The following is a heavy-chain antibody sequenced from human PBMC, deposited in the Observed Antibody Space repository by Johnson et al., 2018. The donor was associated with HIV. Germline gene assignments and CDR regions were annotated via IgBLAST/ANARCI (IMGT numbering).Heavy chain of an antibody. J-gene: IGHJ3*02. CDR3: ARAWGTDAFDI. CDR1: GFTFSSYA. CDR2: ISGSGVGI. D-gene: IGHD3-16*01. Sequence: VQLVESGGGLAQPGGSLRLSCAASGFTFSSYAMSWVRQAPGKGLEWVSAISGSGVGIYYADSVKGRFTISRDNSKNTLYLQMGSLRAEDMAVYYCARAWGTDAFDIWGQDTTVTVSS. V-gene: IGHV3-23*04.